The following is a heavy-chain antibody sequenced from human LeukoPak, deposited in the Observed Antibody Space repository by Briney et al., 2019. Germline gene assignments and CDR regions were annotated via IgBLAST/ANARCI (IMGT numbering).Heavy chain of an antibody. J-gene: IGHJ4*02. V-gene: IGHV3-33*01. CDR1: GFTFSSYG. CDR3: ARAEMATGIDY. D-gene: IGHD5-24*01. Sequence: GGSLRLSCAASGFTFSSYGMHWVRQAPGKGLEWVAVIWYDGSNKYYADSVKGRFTISKDNSKNTLYLQMNSLRAEDTAVYYCARAEMATGIDYWGQGTLVTVSS. CDR2: IWYDGSNK.